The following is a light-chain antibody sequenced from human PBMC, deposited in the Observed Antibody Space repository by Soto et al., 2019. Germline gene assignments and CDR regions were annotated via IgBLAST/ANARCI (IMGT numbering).Light chain of an antibody. CDR3: QQYNNWPPIT. CDR2: GAS. Sequence: EIVMTKSPATLSVSPGERATLSCRASQSVRNNLGWYQQRPGQAPRLLIYGASTRASGIPARFSGSGSGTEFTLTISSLQSEDSAVYFCQQYNNWPPITFGQGTRLEIK. CDR1: QSVRNN. V-gene: IGKV3-15*01. J-gene: IGKJ5*01.